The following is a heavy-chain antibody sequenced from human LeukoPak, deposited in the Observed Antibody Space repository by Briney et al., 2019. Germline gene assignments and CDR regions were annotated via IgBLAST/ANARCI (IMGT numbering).Heavy chain of an antibody. CDR2: ISGSGGST. Sequence: GGSLRLSCAASGFTFSSYAMSWVRQAPGKGLEWVSAISGSGGSTYYADSVEGRFTISRDNSKNTLFLRMSSLRADDTAVYYCAKYRTTSVPPRTFDYWGQGTLVTVSS. D-gene: IGHD1-14*01. V-gene: IGHV3-23*01. CDR3: AKYRTTSVPPRTFDY. J-gene: IGHJ4*02. CDR1: GFTFSSYA.